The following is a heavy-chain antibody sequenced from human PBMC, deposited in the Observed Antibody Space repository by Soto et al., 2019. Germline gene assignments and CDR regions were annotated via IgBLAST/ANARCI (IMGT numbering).Heavy chain of an antibody. J-gene: IGHJ4*02. Sequence: QVQLQESGPGLVKPSQTLSLTCTVSGGSISSGDYYWSWIRQPPGKGLEWIGYIYYSGSTYYNPSPKSRVTITVDTSKNQFSLTLSSVTAADTAVYYCARPNFVTTGGGADYWGQGTLVTVSS. CDR2: IYYSGST. CDR1: GGSISSGDYY. CDR3: ARPNFVTTGGGADY. V-gene: IGHV4-30-4*01. D-gene: IGHD4-17*01.